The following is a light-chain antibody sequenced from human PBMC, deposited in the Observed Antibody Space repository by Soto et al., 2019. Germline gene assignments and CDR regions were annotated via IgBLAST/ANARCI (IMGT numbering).Light chain of an antibody. V-gene: IGKV3-11*01. CDR3: QQRRNWPLT. CDR1: QSVSTY. CDR2: DAS. J-gene: IGKJ1*01. Sequence: EIVLTQSPATLSLSPGEKATLSCRASQSVSTYLAWYQQKPGQAPRLLIYDASNRATGFPARFSGSGSGTDFTLTISSLEPADFAVYYCQQRRNWPLTFGQGTKVEIK.